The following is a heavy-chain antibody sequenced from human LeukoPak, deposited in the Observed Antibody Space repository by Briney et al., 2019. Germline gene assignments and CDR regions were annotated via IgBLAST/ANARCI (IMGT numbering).Heavy chain of an antibody. Sequence: PSETLSLTCTVSGGSISSYYWSRIRQPPGKGLEWIGYFHYSGSTNYNPSLKSRVTISVDTPKNQFSLKLSSVTAADTAVYYCARLGDSSSRLYYFDYWGQGTLVTVSS. J-gene: IGHJ4*02. CDR3: ARLGDSSSRLYYFDY. D-gene: IGHD6-6*01. CDR1: GGSISSYY. CDR2: FHYSGST. V-gene: IGHV4-59*08.